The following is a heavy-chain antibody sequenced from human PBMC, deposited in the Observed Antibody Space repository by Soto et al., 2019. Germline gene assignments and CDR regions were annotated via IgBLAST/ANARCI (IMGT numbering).Heavy chain of an antibody. CDR3: AKDGSRRVRYFDWLFPLGYYYYGMDV. CDR2: MSFDGSIK. CDR1: GFIFSSYG. Sequence: SLRLSCAASGFIFSSYGMNWVRQAPGKGLEWVAVMSFDGSIKYYADSVKGRFTISRDNSKNTLYLQMNSLRAEDTAVYYCAKDGSRRVRYFDWLFPLGYYYYGMDVWGQGTTVTVSS. J-gene: IGHJ6*02. V-gene: IGHV3-30*18. D-gene: IGHD3-9*01.